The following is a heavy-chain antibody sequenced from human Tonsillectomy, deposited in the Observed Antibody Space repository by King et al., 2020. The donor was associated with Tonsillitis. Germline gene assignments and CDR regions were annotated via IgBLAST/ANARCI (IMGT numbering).Heavy chain of an antibody. V-gene: IGHV3-23*04. CDR2: ISGSGGST. CDR1: GFTFSSYA. CDR3: AKDRCSSTRTSDGFDI. Sequence: EVQLVESGGGLVQPGGSLRLSCAASGFTFSSYAMSWVRQAPGKGLEWVSGISGSGGSTYYADSVKGRFTISRDNSKNTLYLQMNSLRAEDTAVYYCAKDRCSSTRTSDGFDIWGQGTMVTVSS. J-gene: IGHJ3*02. D-gene: IGHD2-2*01.